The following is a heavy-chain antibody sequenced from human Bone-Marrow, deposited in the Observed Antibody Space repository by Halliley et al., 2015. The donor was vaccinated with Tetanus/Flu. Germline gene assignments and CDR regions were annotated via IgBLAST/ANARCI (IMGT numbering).Heavy chain of an antibody. D-gene: IGHD2-21*02. Sequence: QLVQSGGGVVQPGRSLRLSCAASRFTFSNFDMHWVRQAPGKGLEWVALISYDGSNDFYADSVKGRFTVSRDNSKKTLFLVMSGLRPEDTAVYYCATGHCGNNCFYFEYWGQGTLVTVSS. CDR3: ATGHCGNNCFYFEY. J-gene: IGHJ4*02. CDR1: RFTFSNFD. V-gene: IGHV3-30*03. CDR2: ISYDGSND.